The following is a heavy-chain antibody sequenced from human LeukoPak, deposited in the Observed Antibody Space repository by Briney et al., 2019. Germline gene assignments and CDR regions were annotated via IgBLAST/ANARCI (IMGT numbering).Heavy chain of an antibody. Sequence: ASVKVSCKASGYTFTGYYMHWLRQAPGQGLKWMGWMNPNSGGTNYAQKFQGRINMTRDTSISTAYMELSRLRSDDTAVYYCARDDVLLWFGEFHYYYYYMDVWGKGTTVTVSS. CDR3: ARDDVLLWFGEFHYYYYYMDV. D-gene: IGHD3-10*01. CDR2: MNPNSGGT. J-gene: IGHJ6*03. V-gene: IGHV1-2*02. CDR1: GYTFTGYY.